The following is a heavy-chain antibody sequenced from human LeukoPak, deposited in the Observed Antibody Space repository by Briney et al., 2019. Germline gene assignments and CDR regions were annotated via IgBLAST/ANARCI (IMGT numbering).Heavy chain of an antibody. CDR2: IYYSGST. V-gene: IGHV4-59*01. CDR3: ARNLIPEQLVLNF. D-gene: IGHD6-13*01. J-gene: IGHJ4*02. CDR1: GGSISSYY. Sequence: SETLSLTCTVSGGSISSYYWSWIRQPPGKGLEWIGYIYYSGSTNYNPSLKSRVTISVDTSKNQFSLKLKSVTPEDTAVYYCARNLIPEQLVLNFWGQGTLVTVSS.